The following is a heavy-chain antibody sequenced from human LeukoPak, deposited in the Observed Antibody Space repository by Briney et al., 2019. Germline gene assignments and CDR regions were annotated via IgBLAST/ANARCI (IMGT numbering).Heavy chain of an antibody. D-gene: IGHD6-13*01. J-gene: IGHJ4*02. Sequence: PGGSLRLSCAASGFTFTDYYMAWIRQAPEKGLEWIAYISFSSSYTNYADSVKGRFTISRDNAKSSLYLQMNNLRAEDTAVYYCVRRPEAGDNWGQGTLVTVSS. CDR2: ISFSSSYT. CDR1: GFTFTDYY. CDR3: VRRPEAGDN. V-gene: IGHV3-11*03.